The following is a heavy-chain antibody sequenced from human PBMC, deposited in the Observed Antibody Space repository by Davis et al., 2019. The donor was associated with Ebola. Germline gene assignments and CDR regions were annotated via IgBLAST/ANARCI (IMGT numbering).Heavy chain of an antibody. V-gene: IGHV4-34*01. CDR3: ARGPIGVGAHSFDY. CDR2: IYHSGST. Sequence: GSLRLSCSVSGGSISSYYWGWIRQPPGKGLEWIGEIYHSGSTNYNPSLKSRVTISVDTSKNQFSLKLSSVTAADTAVYYCARGPIGVGAHSFDYWGQGTLVTVSS. CDR1: GGSISSYY. J-gene: IGHJ4*02. D-gene: IGHD1-26*01.